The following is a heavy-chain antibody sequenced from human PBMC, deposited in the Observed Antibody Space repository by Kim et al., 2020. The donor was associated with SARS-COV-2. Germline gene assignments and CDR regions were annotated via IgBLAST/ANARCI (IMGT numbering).Heavy chain of an antibody. CDR2: ISGSGGST. J-gene: IGHJ3*02. CDR3: AKDRGFLEWFFTDAFDI. D-gene: IGHD3-3*01. V-gene: IGHV3-23*01. Sequence: GGSLRLSCAASGFTFSSYAMSWVRQAPGKGLEWVSAISGSGGSTYYADSVKGRFTISRDNSKNTLYLQMNSLRAEDTAVYYCAKDRGFLEWFFTDAFDIWGQGTMVTVSS. CDR1: GFTFSSYA.